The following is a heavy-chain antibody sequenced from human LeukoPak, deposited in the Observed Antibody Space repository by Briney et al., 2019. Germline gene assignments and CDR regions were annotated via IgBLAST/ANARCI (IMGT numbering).Heavy chain of an antibody. CDR2: IYYSGST. CDR1: GGSISSHY. D-gene: IGHD2-2*02. Sequence: PSETLSLTCTVSGGSISSHYWSWIRQPPGKGLEWIGYIYYSGSTNYNPSLKSRVTISVDTSKNQFSLKLSSVTAADTAVYYCASCPYTPGWFDPWGQGTLVTVSS. V-gene: IGHV4-59*11. CDR3: ASCPYTPGWFDP. J-gene: IGHJ5*02.